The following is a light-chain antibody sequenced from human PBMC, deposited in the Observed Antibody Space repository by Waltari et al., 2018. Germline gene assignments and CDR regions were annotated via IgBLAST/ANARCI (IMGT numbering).Light chain of an antibody. CDR2: RVS. Sequence: DIVMTQTPLSLPVTPGEPASISCRSSQSLLHSNGNTYLYWYLQKPGQPPRLLIYRVSNRFSGVPDRFSGSGSGTDFTLKISRLEAEDVGVYYCMQALQTPRTFGQGTKVEIK. CDR3: MQALQTPRT. V-gene: IGKV2-29*02. CDR1: QSLLHSNGNTY. J-gene: IGKJ1*01.